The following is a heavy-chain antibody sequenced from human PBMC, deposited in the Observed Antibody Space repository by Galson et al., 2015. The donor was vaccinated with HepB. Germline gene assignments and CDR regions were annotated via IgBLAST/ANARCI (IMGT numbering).Heavy chain of an antibody. Sequence: SLRLSCAASGFTFRSYGMHWVRQAPGKGLEWLAVISYDGSNKYHADSVKGRFTISRDDAENTVYLLMNSLRPDDTAVYFCAKELGYSGYRGYGGPLVWGQGTLVTVSS. J-gene: IGHJ1*01. CDR2: ISYDGSNK. V-gene: IGHV3-30*18. CDR3: AKELGYSGYRGYGGPLV. CDR1: GFTFRSYG. D-gene: IGHD5-12*01.